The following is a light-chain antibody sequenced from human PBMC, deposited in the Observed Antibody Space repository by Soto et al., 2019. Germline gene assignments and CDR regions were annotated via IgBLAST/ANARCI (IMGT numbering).Light chain of an antibody. V-gene: IGLV2-11*01. Sequence: QSALTQPRSVSGSPGQSVTISCTGTSSDVGGYSYVSWFQQHPGKAPKLMIYDVSKRPSGGPDRFSGSKSGNTASLTISGLQAEDEADYYCCSFAGSYTLYVFGTGTKLTVL. CDR3: CSFAGSYTLYV. CDR1: SSDVGGYSY. CDR2: DVS. J-gene: IGLJ1*01.